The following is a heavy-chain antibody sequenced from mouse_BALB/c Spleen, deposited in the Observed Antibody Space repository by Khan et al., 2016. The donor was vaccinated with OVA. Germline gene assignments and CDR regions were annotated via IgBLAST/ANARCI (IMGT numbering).Heavy chain of an antibody. Sequence: VQLQQSGAELVRPAASVKLSCKTSGYTFTSYWIHWVKQRSGQGLEWIARIYPGTNNTYYNEKLKDKATLTADKSSSTAYMQLSSLKSEDSAVYLCAREEALYYFDYWGQGTTLTVSS. CDR1: GYTFTSYW. V-gene: IGHV1S132*01. D-gene: IGHD3-2*02. J-gene: IGHJ2*01. CDR2: IYPGTNNT. CDR3: AREEALYYFDY.